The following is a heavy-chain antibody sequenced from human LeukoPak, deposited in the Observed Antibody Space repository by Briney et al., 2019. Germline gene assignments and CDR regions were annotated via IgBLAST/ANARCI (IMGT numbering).Heavy chain of an antibody. D-gene: IGHD3-16*01. CDR2: INPNNGDT. CDR1: GYTFTGHY. J-gene: IGHJ3*02. CDR3: ARVIWGAIAFDI. Sequence: ASVKVSCKPSGYTFTGHYMHWVRQAPGQGLECMAWINPNNGDTNYAQKIQVRVTLTTDTSIRTAYMKLSRLRPDDTAVYYCARVIWGAIAFDIWGQGTMVTVSS. V-gene: IGHV1-2*02.